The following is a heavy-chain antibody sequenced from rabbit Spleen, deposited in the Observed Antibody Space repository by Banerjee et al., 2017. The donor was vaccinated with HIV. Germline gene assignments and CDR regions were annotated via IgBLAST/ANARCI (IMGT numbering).Heavy chain of an antibody. V-gene: IGHV1S45*01. CDR2: IYTGSGST. Sequence: QEQLVESGGGLVQPEGSLTLTCKASGFSFSSSYYMCWVRQAPGKGLEWIGCIYTGSGSTWYATWAKGRFTISKTSSTTVTLQLTSLTAADRATYFCARDSGSSFSSYGMDLWGPGTLVTVS. CDR1: GFSFSSSYY. J-gene: IGHJ6*01. CDR3: ARDSGSSFSSYGMDL. D-gene: IGHD8-1*01.